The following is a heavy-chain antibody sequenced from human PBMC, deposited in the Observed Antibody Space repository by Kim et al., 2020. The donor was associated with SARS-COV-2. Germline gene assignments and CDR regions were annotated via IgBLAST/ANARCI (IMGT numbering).Heavy chain of an antibody. CDR3: ARSSENTAMVNDYYYYYGMDV. V-gene: IGHV5-10-1*01. CDR1: GYSFTSYW. Sequence: GESLKISCKGSGYSFTSYWISWVRQMPGKGLEWMGRIDPSDSYTNYSPSFQGHVTISADKSISTAYLQWSSLKASDTAMYYCARSSENTAMVNDYYYYYGMDVWGQGTTVTVSS. J-gene: IGHJ6*02. D-gene: IGHD5-18*01. CDR2: IDPSDSYT.